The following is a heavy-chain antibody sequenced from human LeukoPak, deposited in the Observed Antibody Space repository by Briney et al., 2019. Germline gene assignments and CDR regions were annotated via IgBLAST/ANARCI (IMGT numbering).Heavy chain of an antibody. J-gene: IGHJ4*02. D-gene: IGHD3-10*01. V-gene: IGHV4-39*01. CDR3: AAPGYYYGSGSYRFDY. CDR2: IYYSGGT. Sequence: PSETLSLTCTVSGGSISSSSYYWGWIRQPPGKGLEWIGSIYYSGGTYYNPSLKSRVTISVDTSKNQFSLKLSSVTAADTAVYYCAAPGYYYGSGSYRFDYWGQGTLVTVSS. CDR1: GGSISSSSYY.